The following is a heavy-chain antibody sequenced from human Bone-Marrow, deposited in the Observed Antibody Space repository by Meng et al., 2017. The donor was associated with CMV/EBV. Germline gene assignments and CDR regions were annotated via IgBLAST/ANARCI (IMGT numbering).Heavy chain of an antibody. CDR2: ISAYNGNT. J-gene: IGHJ4*02. V-gene: IGHV1-18*01. Sequence: ASVKVSCKASGYTFTSYGISWVRQAPGQGLEWMGWISAYNGNTNYAQKLQGRVTTTTDTSTSTAYMELRSLRSDDTAVYYCARRAQYCSSTSCYAMGDYWGQGTLVTVSS. CDR3: ARRAQYCSSTSCYAMGDY. D-gene: IGHD2-2*01. CDR1: GYTFTSYG.